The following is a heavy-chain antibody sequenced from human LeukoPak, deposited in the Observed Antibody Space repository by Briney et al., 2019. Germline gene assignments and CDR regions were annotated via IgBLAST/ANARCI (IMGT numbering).Heavy chain of an antibody. J-gene: IGHJ4*02. CDR1: GFTFSGYG. Sequence: GSLRLSCAASGFTFSGYGMHWVRQAPGKGLEWVTSIKYDGSNTYYADSVKGRFTISRDNSKNTLYLQMNSLRAEDTAVYYCARTPTRAYCGGDCSRDLNYFDYWGQGTLVTVSS. D-gene: IGHD2-21*02. CDR2: IKYDGSNT. V-gene: IGHV3-30*02. CDR3: ARTPTRAYCGGDCSRDLNYFDY.